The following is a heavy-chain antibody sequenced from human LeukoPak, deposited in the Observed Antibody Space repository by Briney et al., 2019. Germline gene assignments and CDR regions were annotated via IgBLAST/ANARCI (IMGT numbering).Heavy chain of an antibody. CDR1: GFTFSSYT. CDR3: ARGHVPGSTRHWDF. V-gene: IGHV3-23*01. Sequence: GGSLRLSCAASGFTFSSYTMSWVRQAPGKGLEWVSAISGSGGSTYYADSVKGRFTISRDNAKNTLYLQMNSLRVEDTAVYFCARGHVPGSTRHWDFWGQGTLVTVSS. CDR2: ISGSGGST. J-gene: IGHJ4*02. D-gene: IGHD3-10*01.